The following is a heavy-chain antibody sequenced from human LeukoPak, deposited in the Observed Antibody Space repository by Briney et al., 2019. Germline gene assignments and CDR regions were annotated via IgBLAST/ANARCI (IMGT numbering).Heavy chain of an antibody. CDR1: GGTFSSYA. CDR3: ARGWSWGEKLGAPNY. CDR2: IIPIFGTA. J-gene: IGHJ4*02. V-gene: IGHV1-69*13. D-gene: IGHD1-26*01. Sequence: SVKVSCKASGGTFSSYAISWVRQAPGRGLEWMGGIIPIFGTANYAQKFQGRVTITADESTSTAYMELSSLRSEDTAVYYCARGWSWGEKLGAPNYWGQGTLVTVSS.